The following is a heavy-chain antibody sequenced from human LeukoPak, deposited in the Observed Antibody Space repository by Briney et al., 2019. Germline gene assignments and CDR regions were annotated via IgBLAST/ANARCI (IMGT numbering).Heavy chain of an antibody. CDR3: AREHCSSTSCYWYYYGMDV. CDR2: INSDGSST. CDR1: GFTFSSYW. Sequence: GGSLRLSCAASGFTFSSYWMHWVRQAPGKGLVWVSRINSDGSSTSYADSVKGRFTISRDNAKNTLYPQMNSLRAEDTAVYYCAREHCSSTSCYWYYYGMDVWGRGTTVTVSS. V-gene: IGHV3-74*01. D-gene: IGHD2-2*01. J-gene: IGHJ6*02.